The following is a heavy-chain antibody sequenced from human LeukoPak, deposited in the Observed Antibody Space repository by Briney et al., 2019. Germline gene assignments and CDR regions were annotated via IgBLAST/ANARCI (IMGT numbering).Heavy chain of an antibody. V-gene: IGHV4-59*01. Sequence: SETLSLTCTVSGGSINSYYWSWIRQPPGKGLEWIGYIYYPGRTNYNPSLKSRLTISVDTSKNQFSLKLTSVTAADTAVYYCAGDRGDYYFDYWGQGTLVTVSS. CDR3: AGDRGDYYFDY. J-gene: IGHJ4*02. CDR2: IYYPGRT. D-gene: IGHD3-3*01. CDR1: GGSINSYY.